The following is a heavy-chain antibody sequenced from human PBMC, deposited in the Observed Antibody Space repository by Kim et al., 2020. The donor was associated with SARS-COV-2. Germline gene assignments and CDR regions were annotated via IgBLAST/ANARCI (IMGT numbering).Heavy chain of an antibody. CDR1: GGSISSSSYY. Sequence: SETLSLTCTVSGGSISSSSYYWGWIRQPPGKGLEWIGSIYYSGSTYYNPSLKSRVTISVDTSKNQFSLKLSSVTAADTAVYYCARVRSGSYSLLSDYWG. V-gene: IGHV4-39*07. J-gene: IGHJ4*01. CDR3: ARVRSGSYSLLSDY. D-gene: IGHD1-26*01. CDR2: IYYSGST.